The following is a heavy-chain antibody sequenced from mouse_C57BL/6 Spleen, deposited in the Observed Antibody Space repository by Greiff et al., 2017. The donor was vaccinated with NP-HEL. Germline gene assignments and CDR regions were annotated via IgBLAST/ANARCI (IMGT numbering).Heavy chain of an antibody. CDR2: IHPSDSDT. CDR1: GYTFTSYW. J-gene: IGHJ3*01. CDR3: AINLTCYSNPFAY. Sequence: QVQLQQPGAELVKPGASVKVSCKASGYTFTSYWMHWVKQRPGQGLEWIGRIHPSDSDTNYNQKFKGKATLTVDKSSSTAYMQLSSLTSEDSAVYNCAINLTCYSNPFAYWGQGTLVTVSA. V-gene: IGHV1-74*01. D-gene: IGHD2-5*01.